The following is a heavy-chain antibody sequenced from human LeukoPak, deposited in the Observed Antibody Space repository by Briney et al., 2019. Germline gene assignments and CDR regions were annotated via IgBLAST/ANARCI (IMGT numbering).Heavy chain of an antibody. V-gene: IGHV5-51*01. D-gene: IGHD3-9*01. CDR2: IYPGDSDS. CDR3: ARLEGPGLYNILTAYPARGKWFDP. Sequence: GESLKISCKGLGYDFSSNWIAWVRQPPGKGLEWMGIIYPGDSDSRYSPSFQGQVTISADKSISTAYLQWNSLKASDAAIYYCARLEGPGLYNILTAYPARGKWFDPWGQGTLVTVSA. J-gene: IGHJ5*02. CDR1: GYDFSSNW.